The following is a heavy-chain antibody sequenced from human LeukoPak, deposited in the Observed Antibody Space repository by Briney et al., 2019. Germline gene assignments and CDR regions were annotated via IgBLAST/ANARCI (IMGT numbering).Heavy chain of an antibody. Sequence: ASVKVSCKASGYTFTTYAMNWVRQAPGQGLEWMGWINTNTGNPTYAQGFTGRFVFSLDTSVSTAYLQISSLKAEDTAVYYCARDSHIAARPEAWFDTWGQGTLVTVSS. CDR3: ARDSHIAARPEAWFDT. D-gene: IGHD6-6*01. V-gene: IGHV7-4-1*02. CDR1: GYTFTTYA. CDR2: INTNTGNP. J-gene: IGHJ5*02.